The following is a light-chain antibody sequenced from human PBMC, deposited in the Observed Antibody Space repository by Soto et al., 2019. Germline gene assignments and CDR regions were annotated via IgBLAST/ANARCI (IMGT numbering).Light chain of an antibody. CDR2: GAS. Sequence: EIVLTQSPCTLSLSPGERATLSCRASQSVSSSYLAWYQQKPGQATRLIIYGASSRATGIPDRFSGSGSGTDFTLTISSLEPEDFAVYYCQQSNGSLLTFGQGTKVEIK. J-gene: IGKJ1*01. CDR1: QSVSSSY. V-gene: IGKV3-20*01. CDR3: QQSNGSLLT.